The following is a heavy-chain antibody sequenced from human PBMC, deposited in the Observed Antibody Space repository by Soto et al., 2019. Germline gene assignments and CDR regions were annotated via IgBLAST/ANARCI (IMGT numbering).Heavy chain of an antibody. Sequence: SQTLSLTCAVSGDSVSSNSVAWNWIRQSPARGLEWLGRTFYRSRWYHDYAVFVKSRIMINPDTSKNHFSLKLTSVTAADTAVYYCVTGGDGYRFDYWGQGTLVTVSS. V-gene: IGHV6-1*01. CDR1: GDSVSSNSVA. CDR2: TFYRSRWYH. J-gene: IGHJ4*02. CDR3: VTGGDGYRFDY. D-gene: IGHD2-21*02.